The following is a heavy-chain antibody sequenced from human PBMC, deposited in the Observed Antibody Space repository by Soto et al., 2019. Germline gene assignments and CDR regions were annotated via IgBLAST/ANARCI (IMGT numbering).Heavy chain of an antibody. D-gene: IGHD3-22*01. Sequence: ASVKVSCKASGYTFTSYGISWVRQAPGQGLEWMGWISAYNGNTNYAQKLQGRVTMTTDTSTSTAYMGLRSLRSDDTAVYYCARDRKAMIVVAPDAFDIWGQGTMVTVSS. CDR1: GYTFTSYG. CDR3: ARDRKAMIVVAPDAFDI. CDR2: ISAYNGNT. V-gene: IGHV1-18*01. J-gene: IGHJ3*02.